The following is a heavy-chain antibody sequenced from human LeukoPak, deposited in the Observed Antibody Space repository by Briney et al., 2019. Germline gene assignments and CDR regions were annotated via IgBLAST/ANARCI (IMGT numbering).Heavy chain of an antibody. CDR2: IYYSGTT. CDR1: GGSVSSANYY. CDR3: AGRLWRRDGYNLSAFDI. D-gene: IGHD5-24*01. Sequence: TSETLSLTCTVSGGSVSSANYYWSWIRQPPGKGLEWIGYIYYSGTTNYNPSLKSRVTISIDTSKNQFSLKLSSVTAADTAVYYCAGRLWRRDGYNLSAFDIWGQGTMVTVSS. V-gene: IGHV4-61*01. J-gene: IGHJ3*02.